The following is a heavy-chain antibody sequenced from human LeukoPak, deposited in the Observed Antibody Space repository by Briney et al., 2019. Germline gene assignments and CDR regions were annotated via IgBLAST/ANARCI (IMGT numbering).Heavy chain of an antibody. D-gene: IGHD6-6*01. CDR2: IYYSEST. Sequence: PSETLSLTCTVSGGSISSSSYYWGWIRQPPGKGLEWIGSIYYSESTYYNPSLKSRVTISVDTSKTQFSLKLSCVTAADTAVYYCARHEAEYTGLGCYFDYWGQGTLVTVSS. CDR3: ARHEAEYTGLGCYFDY. V-gene: IGHV4-39*01. J-gene: IGHJ4*02. CDR1: GGSISSSSYY.